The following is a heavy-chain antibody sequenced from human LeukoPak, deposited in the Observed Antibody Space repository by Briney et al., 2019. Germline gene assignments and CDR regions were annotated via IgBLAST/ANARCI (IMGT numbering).Heavy chain of an antibody. CDR2: SYHRGST. Sequence: SETRSLTCTVSGYSVRSGYYGGWVRQPPGEGLGWIGCSYHRGSTYYSPSRGGRVTISVETSKNQFSLKLSSVTAADTAVYYCARDWEGVATSETPYYYYMDVWGKGTTVTVSS. V-gene: IGHV4-38-2*02. D-gene: IGHD5-12*01. CDR3: ARDWEGVATSETPYYYYMDV. J-gene: IGHJ6*03. CDR1: GYSVRSGYY.